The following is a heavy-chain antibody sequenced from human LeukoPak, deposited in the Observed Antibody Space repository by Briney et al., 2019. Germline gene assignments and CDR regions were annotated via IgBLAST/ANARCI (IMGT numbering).Heavy chain of an antibody. CDR2: INPNSGGT. CDR3: ARGWRWYSSGWYDY. D-gene: IGHD6-19*01. Sequence: ASVKVSCKASGYTFTGYYMHWVRQAPGQGLEWMGWINPNSGGTNYAQKFQGRVTITRDTSASTAYMELSSLRSEDTAVYYCARGWRWYSSGWYDYWGQGTLVTVSS. J-gene: IGHJ4*02. CDR1: GYTFTGYY. V-gene: IGHV1-2*02.